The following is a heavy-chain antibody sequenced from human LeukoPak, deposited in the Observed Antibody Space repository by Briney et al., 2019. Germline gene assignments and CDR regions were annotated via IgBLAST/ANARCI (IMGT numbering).Heavy chain of an antibody. CDR3: ARDGGWLQSEAFDV. D-gene: IGHD5-24*01. J-gene: IGHJ3*01. CDR2: FNSDDSI. CDR1: GFSVSANC. V-gene: IGHV3-66*01. Sequence: GGSLRLSCAVSGFSVSANCMSWVRQPPGKGLEWVSTFNSDDSIYYADSLKDRITISRDKSKNTLNLQMNRLRPDDTAVYYCARDGGWLQSEAFDVWGQGTMVIVSS.